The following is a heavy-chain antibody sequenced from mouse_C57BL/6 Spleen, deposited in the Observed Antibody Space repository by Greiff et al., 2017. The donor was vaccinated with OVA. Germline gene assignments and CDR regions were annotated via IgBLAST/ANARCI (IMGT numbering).Heavy chain of an antibody. V-gene: IGHV7-3*01. D-gene: IGHD2-4*01. Sequence: EVKLVESGGGLVQPGGSLSLSCAASGFTFTDYYMSWVRQPPGKALEWLGFIRNKANGYTTEYSASVKGRFTISRDNSQSILYLQMNALRAEDSATYYSARSTMIMRAMDYWGQGTSVTVSS. J-gene: IGHJ4*01. CDR1: GFTFTDYY. CDR2: IRNKANGYTT. CDR3: ARSTMIMRAMDY.